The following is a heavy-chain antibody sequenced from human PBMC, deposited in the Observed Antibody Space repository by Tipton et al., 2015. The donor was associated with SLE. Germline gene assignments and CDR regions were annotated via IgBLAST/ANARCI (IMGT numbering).Heavy chain of an antibody. Sequence: TLSLTCAVYGGSFCGYSWSWIRQPPGKGLEWIGEINHSGSTNYNPSLKSRVTISLDTSKNQFSLKLTSVTTADMAVYHCARDISGYSSSWFYYYSAMDVWGQGTTVTVSS. CDR3: ARDISGYSSSWFYYYSAMDV. J-gene: IGHJ6*02. CDR2: INHSGST. CDR1: GGSFCGYS. V-gene: IGHV4-34*01. D-gene: IGHD6-13*01.